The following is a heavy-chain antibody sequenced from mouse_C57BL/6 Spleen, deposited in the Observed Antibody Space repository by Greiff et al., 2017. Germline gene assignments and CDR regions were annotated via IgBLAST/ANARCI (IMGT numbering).Heavy chain of an antibody. Sequence: EVHLVESGGGLVKPGGSLKLSCAASGFTFSSYAMSWVRQTPEKRLEWVATISDGGSYTYYPDNVKGRFTISRDNAKNNLYLQMSHLKSEDTAMYYCARDQEDGYYDYWGQGTTLTVSS. V-gene: IGHV5-4*01. J-gene: IGHJ2*01. CDR1: GFTFSSYA. CDR3: ARDQEDGYYDY. D-gene: IGHD2-3*01. CDR2: ISDGGSYT.